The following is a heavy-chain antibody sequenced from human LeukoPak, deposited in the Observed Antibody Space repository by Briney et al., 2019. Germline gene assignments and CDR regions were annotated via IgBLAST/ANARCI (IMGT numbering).Heavy chain of an antibody. D-gene: IGHD3-22*01. Sequence: GGSLRLSCAASGFTFSSYAMSWVRQAPGKGLEWVSAISGSGGSTYYADSVKGRFTISRDNSKNTLYLQMNSLRGEDTAVYYCAKALVDYYDSSGYPLGGMDVWGQGTTVTVSS. J-gene: IGHJ6*02. CDR2: ISGSGGST. CDR3: AKALVDYYDSSGYPLGGMDV. V-gene: IGHV3-23*01. CDR1: GFTFSSYA.